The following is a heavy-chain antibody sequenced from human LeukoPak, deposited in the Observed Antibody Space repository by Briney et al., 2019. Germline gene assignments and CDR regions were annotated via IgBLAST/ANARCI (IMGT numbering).Heavy chain of an antibody. Sequence: KASETLSLTCTVSGGSISNYYWSWIRQRPGKGLEWIGYIYYSGSTSYNPSLKSRVTISVDTSKNQFSLKLSSVTAADTAVYYCVRDHYYDSSGYTFRHWGQGTLVTVSS. CDR2: IYYSGST. J-gene: IGHJ1*01. V-gene: IGHV4-59*01. CDR3: VRDHYYDSSGYTFRH. CDR1: GGSISNYY. D-gene: IGHD3-22*01.